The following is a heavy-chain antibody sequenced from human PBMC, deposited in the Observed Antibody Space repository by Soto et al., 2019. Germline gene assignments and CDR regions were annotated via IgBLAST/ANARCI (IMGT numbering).Heavy chain of an antibody. CDR2: IYPGDSDT. CDR1: GYSFTSYW. J-gene: IGHJ4*02. CDR3: ARHSGKLWFGELWGINDY. V-gene: IGHV5-51*01. Sequence: EVQLVQSGAEVKKPGESLKISCKGSGYSFTSYWIGWVRQMPGKGLEWMGIIYPGDSDTRYSPSFQGQVTISADKSSSTAYLQWSSLKASDTAMYYCARHSGKLWFGELWGINDYWGQGTLVTVSS. D-gene: IGHD3-10*01.